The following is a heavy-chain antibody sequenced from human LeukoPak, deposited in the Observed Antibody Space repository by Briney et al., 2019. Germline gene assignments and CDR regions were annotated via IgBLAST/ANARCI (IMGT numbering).Heavy chain of an antibody. CDR2: ISLYNGNT. V-gene: IGHV1-18*01. CDR1: GYTFTTYG. CDR3: ASGNADGLADCGGDCYSSAFDM. D-gene: IGHD2-21*02. J-gene: IGHJ3*02. Sequence: SVTVSYKASGYTFTTYGLIWVRQAPGQGLEWMGWISLYNGNTNYAPKLQDRVPMTTDTSTSPAYMQWRRQRCEDTAVYYCASGNADGLADCGGDCYSSAFDMWGQGPLVTVSS.